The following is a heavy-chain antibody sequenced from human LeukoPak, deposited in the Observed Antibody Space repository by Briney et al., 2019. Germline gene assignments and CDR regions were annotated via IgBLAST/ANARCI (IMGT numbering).Heavy chain of an antibody. Sequence: GGSLRLSCAASGFTFSSYGMSWVRQAPGKGLEWVSAISGSGGSIYYADSVKGRFTISRDNSKNTLYLQMNSLRAEDTAVYYCAKDQKAIAAALWGQGTLVTVSS. V-gene: IGHV3-23*01. CDR2: ISGSGGSI. CDR1: GFTFSSYG. CDR3: AKDQKAIAAAL. D-gene: IGHD6-13*01. J-gene: IGHJ4*02.